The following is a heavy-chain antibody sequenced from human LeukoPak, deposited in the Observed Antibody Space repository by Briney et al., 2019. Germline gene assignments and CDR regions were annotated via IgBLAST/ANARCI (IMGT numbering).Heavy chain of an antibody. D-gene: IGHD3-22*01. CDR2: IIPIFGTA. CDR1: GGTFSSYA. Sequence: SVKVSCKASGGTFSSYAISWVRQAPGQGLEWMGGIIPIFGTANYAQKFQGRVTIIADKSTSTAYMELSSLRSEDTAVYYCASHYYDSSGYLVYWGQGTLVTVSS. CDR3: ASHYYDSSGYLVY. J-gene: IGHJ4*02. V-gene: IGHV1-69*06.